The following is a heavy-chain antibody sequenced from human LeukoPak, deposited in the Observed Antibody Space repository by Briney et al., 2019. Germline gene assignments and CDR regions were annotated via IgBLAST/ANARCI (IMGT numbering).Heavy chain of an antibody. D-gene: IGHD2-2*01. J-gene: IGHJ5*02. V-gene: IGHV4-59*11. CDR2: IYYSGST. Sequence: SETLSLTCTVSGGSISSHYWSWIRQPPGKGLEWIGYIYYSGSTNYNPSLKSRVTISVDTSKNQFSLKLSSVTAADTAVYYCARVRYCSSTSCYGIWFDPWGQGTLVTVSS. CDR1: GGSISSHY. CDR3: ARVRYCSSTSCYGIWFDP.